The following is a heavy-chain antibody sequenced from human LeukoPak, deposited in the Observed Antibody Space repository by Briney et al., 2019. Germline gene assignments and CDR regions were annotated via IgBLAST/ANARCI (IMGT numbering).Heavy chain of an antibody. J-gene: IGHJ5*02. Sequence: PSETLSLTCTVSGVSISSSNSYWGWIRQPPGKGLEWIGSIYYSGNTYYNASLKSQVSISIDTSKNQFSLRLTSVTAADTAVYYCARQYSRIGVFDPWGQGTLVTVSS. V-gene: IGHV4-39*01. CDR3: ARQYSRIGVFDP. D-gene: IGHD2-21*01. CDR1: GVSISSSNSY. CDR2: IYYSGNT.